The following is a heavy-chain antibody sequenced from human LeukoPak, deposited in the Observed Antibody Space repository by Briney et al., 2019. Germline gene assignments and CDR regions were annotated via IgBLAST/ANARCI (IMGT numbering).Heavy chain of an antibody. D-gene: IGHD1-26*01. J-gene: IGHJ4*02. CDR2: INHSGST. Sequence: SETLSLTCAVYGGSFSGYYWSWIRQPPGKGLEWIGEINHSGSTNYNPSLKSRVTISVDTSKNQFSLKLSSVTAADTAVYYCARPSSGSYGYYFDYWGQGTLVTVSS. CDR1: GGSFSGYY. CDR3: ARPSSGSYGYYFDY. V-gene: IGHV4-34*01.